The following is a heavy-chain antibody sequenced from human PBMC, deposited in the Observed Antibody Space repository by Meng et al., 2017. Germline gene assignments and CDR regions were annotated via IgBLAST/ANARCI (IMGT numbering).Heavy chain of an antibody. D-gene: IGHD5-12*01. CDR1: GGTFSSYA. CDR3: ARSGVDIVATTWDY. J-gene: IGHJ4*02. V-gene: IGHV1-69*13. CDR2: IIPIFGTA. Sequence: VKVSCKASGGTFSSYAISWVRQAPGQGLEWMGGIIPIFGTANYAQKFQGRVTITADESTSTAYMELSSLRSEDTAVYYCARSGVDIVATTWDYWGQGTLVTVSS.